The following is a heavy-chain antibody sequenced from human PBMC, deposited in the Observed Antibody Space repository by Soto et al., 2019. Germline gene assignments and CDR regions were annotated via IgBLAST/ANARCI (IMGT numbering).Heavy chain of an antibody. CDR3: ARGLAVAYSSTLL. CDR1: GYTFTSYY. D-gene: IGHD6-19*01. J-gene: IGHJ6*04. V-gene: IGHV1-46*01. Sequence: ASVKVSCKASGYTFTSYYIHWVRQAPGQGLEWMGLIYPGGGRTSYAQKLQGRVTMTRDTSTSTVYMELTSLRSEDTAVYFCARGLAVAYSSTLLWGKGTTVTVSS. CDR2: IYPGGGRT.